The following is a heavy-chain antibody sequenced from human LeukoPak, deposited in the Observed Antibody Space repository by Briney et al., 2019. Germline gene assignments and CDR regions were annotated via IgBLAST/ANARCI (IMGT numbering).Heavy chain of an antibody. CDR3: ARNVPRQYSSSPVTNWFDP. Sequence: SETLSLTCAVYGGSFSGYYWSWIRQPPGKGLEWIGEINHSGSTNYNPSLKSRVTISVDTSKNQFSLKLSSVTAADTAVYYCARNVPRQYSSSPVTNWFDPWGQGTLVTVSS. D-gene: IGHD6-13*01. J-gene: IGHJ5*02. CDR2: INHSGST. CDR1: GGSFSGYY. V-gene: IGHV4-34*01.